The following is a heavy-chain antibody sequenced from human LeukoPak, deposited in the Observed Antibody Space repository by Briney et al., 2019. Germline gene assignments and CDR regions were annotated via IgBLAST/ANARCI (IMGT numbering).Heavy chain of an antibody. CDR1: GYSINSGYT. D-gene: IGHD6-19*01. CDR2: IYHSGGT. J-gene: IGHJ4*02. CDR3: ARGPPGSGWYGVKYYFDY. V-gene: IGHV4-38-2*02. Sequence: SETLSLTCTVSGYSINSGYTWGWIRQPPGKGLEWIGNIYHSGGTYYNPSLTSRVTISVDTSKNQFSLKLTSVAAADTAVYYCARGPPGSGWYGVKYYFDYWGQGTLVTVSS.